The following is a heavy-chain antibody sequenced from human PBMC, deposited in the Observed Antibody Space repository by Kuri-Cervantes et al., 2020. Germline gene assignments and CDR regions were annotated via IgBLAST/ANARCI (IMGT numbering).Heavy chain of an antibody. J-gene: IGHJ3*02. D-gene: IGHD1-1*01. Sequence: GESLKISCAASGFTFSSYSMNWVRQAPGKGLEWVAVISYDGSNKYYADSVKGRFTISRDNSKNTLYLQMNSLRAEDTAVYYCAREEELDDAFDIWGQGTMVTVSS. CDR3: AREEELDDAFDI. V-gene: IGHV3-30*19. CDR1: GFTFSSYS. CDR2: ISYDGSNK.